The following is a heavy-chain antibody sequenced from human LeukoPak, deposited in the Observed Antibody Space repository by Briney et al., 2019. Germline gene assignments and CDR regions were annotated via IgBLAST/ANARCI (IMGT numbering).Heavy chain of an antibody. CDR1: GFTFDDYA. CDR2: ISWNSGSI. D-gene: IGHD1-26*01. V-gene: IGHV3-9*01. CDR3: AKDYSGSYWGRFFDY. Sequence: GGSLRLSCAASGFTFDDYAMHWVRQAPGKGLEWVSGISWNSGSIGYADSVKGRFTISRDNAKNSLYLQMNSLRAEDTALYYCAKDYSGSYWGRFFDYWGQGTLVTVSS. J-gene: IGHJ4*02.